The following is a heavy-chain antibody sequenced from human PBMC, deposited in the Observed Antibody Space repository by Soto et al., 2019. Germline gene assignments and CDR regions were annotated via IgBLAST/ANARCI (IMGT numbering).Heavy chain of an antibody. CDR3: ASRGSSYGYGLIDY. CDR1: GGSVSSGSYY. Sequence: SETLSLTCTVSGGSVSSGSYYWSWIRQPPGKGLEWIGYIYYSGSTNYNPSLKSRVTISVDTSKHQFSLKLSSVTAADTAVYYRASRGSSYGYGLIDYWGQGTMVTVYS. J-gene: IGHJ4*02. V-gene: IGHV4-61*01. D-gene: IGHD5-18*01. CDR2: IYYSGST.